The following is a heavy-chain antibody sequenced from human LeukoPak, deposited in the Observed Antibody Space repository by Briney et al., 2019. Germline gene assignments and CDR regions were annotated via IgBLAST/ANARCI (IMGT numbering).Heavy chain of an antibody. CDR1: GFTPSISW. Sequence: GGSLRLSCAASGFTPSISWMTCVRQAPGKGLEWVANINPDGSEKYYVDSVKDRFTTSRDNAKNSVYLQMNSLRVEDTAVYYCARGSRYFDLWGRDTLVTVSS. CDR3: ARGSRYFDL. CDR2: INPDGSEK. V-gene: IGHV3-7*01. J-gene: IGHJ2*01.